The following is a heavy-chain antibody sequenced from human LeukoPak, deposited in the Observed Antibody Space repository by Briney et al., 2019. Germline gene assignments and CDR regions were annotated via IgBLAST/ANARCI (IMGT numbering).Heavy chain of an antibody. J-gene: IGHJ4*02. Sequence: ASVRLSFASSVYSFTIDYMHWVRQAPGQGRGWKGVINPNAGRATYSQKFQGRVSLTRERTTRTVYLELSGLRSEDTALYSCARDRGYSEYVFAYWGQGTLVTVSS. D-gene: IGHD4-11*01. V-gene: IGHV1-46*01. CDR2: INPNAGRA. CDR1: VYSFTIDY. CDR3: ARDRGYSEYVFAY.